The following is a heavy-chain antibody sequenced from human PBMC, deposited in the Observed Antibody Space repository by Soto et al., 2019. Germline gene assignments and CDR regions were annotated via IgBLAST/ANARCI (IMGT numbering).Heavy chain of an antibody. D-gene: IGHD3-9*01. J-gene: IGHJ6*03. CDR1: GFTFSDYA. V-gene: IGHV3-64*07. CDR3: ARSAKFDHLYSYYYYMAV. Sequence: EVQLMESGGGLVQPGGSLRLSCAAAGFTFSDYAMHWVRQAPGKGLEYVSAISNNGGSPYYADSVKGRFIVSRDNSKHTLYLQMGGLRAEDMAVYYCARSAKFDHLYSYYYYMAVWGKGTTVTVSS. CDR2: ISNNGGSP.